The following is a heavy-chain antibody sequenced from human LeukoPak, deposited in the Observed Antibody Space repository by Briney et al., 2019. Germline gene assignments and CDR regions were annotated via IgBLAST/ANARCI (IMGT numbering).Heavy chain of an antibody. V-gene: IGHV3-21*01. D-gene: IGHD2-2*01. J-gene: IGHJ4*02. CDR2: IDSSSRYI. CDR1: GFIFSSYN. CDR3: ARVGGHCTSTSCPPPDY. Sequence: GSLRLSCAASGFIFSSYNMDWVRQAPGKGLEWVSFIDSSSRYIYQADSVKGRFTISRDNAKSSVFLQMNSLRAEDTAVYYCARVGGHCTSTSCPPPDYWGQGTLVTVSS.